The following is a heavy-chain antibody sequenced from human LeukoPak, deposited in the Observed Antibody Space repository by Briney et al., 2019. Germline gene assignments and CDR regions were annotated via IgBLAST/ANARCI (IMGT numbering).Heavy chain of an antibody. V-gene: IGHV3-33*07. Sequence: PGRSLRLSCVASGFTFSNHSMYWVRQAPGKGLESVAVIWYDGSNRELADYVKGRFTISRDNSKNTVYLQMNSLRGEDTAVYYCARGATGSYHYDSWGQGTLVTVSS. CDR2: IWYDGSNR. CDR1: GFTFSNHS. J-gene: IGHJ4*02. CDR3: ARGATGSYHYDS. D-gene: IGHD1-26*01.